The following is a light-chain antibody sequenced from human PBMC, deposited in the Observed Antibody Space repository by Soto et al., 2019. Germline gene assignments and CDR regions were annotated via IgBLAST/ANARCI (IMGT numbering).Light chain of an antibody. J-gene: IGKJ2*01. CDR3: QKRSKWPYT. Sequence: EIVLTQSPATLSLSPGERATLSCRASQSVSYYLAWYQQKPGQPPRLLIYDASNRATGIPARFSGSGSGTDFTLTISSLEPEDFAVYYCQKRSKWPYTYGQGTKLEIK. CDR2: DAS. CDR1: QSVSYY. V-gene: IGKV3-11*01.